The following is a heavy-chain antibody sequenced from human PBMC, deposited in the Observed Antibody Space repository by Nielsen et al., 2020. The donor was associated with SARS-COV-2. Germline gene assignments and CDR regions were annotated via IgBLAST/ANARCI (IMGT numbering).Heavy chain of an antibody. CDR2: IKQDGSEK. CDR1: GFTFSSYW. V-gene: IGHV3-7*01. J-gene: IGHJ3*01. CDR3: ARDWSRAFDV. Sequence: GESLKISCAASGFTFSSYWMSWVRQAPGKGLEWVANIKQDGSEKVYVDSVKGRFTISRDNAKNSMSLQMNSLRVEDTAVYYCARDWSRAFDVWGQGTMVTVSS.